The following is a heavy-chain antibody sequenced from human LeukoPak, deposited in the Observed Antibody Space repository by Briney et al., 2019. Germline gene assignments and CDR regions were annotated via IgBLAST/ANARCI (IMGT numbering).Heavy chain of an antibody. CDR2: ISGRSSTK. V-gene: IGHV3-48*01. CDR3: ARVRLDSGTYSLYY. Sequence: GGSLRLSCAASGFTFSSYSMNWVRQAPGKVLAWVSYISGRSSTKYYADSVKGRFTISRDNAENSLYLQMNSLRVEDTAVYYCARVRLDSGTYSLYYWGQGTLVTVSS. J-gene: IGHJ4*02. CDR1: GFTFSSYS. D-gene: IGHD3-10*01.